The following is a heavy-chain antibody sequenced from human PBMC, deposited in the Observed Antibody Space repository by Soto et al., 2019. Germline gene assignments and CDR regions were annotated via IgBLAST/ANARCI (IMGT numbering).Heavy chain of an antibody. CDR1: GGTFSTSA. D-gene: IGHD3-3*02. CDR2: IMPVFATP. Sequence: QVQLVQSGAEVKKPGSSVKVSCKASGGTFSTSAISWVRQAAGQGLEWVGGIMPVFATPDYAQKFQGRVTITADESTITAYLELTSLRTDDTAVYYCARDKDRQQLGGNYYYILDVWGQGTAITVSS. V-gene: IGHV1-69*12. J-gene: IGHJ6*02. CDR3: ARDKDRQQLGGNYYYILDV.